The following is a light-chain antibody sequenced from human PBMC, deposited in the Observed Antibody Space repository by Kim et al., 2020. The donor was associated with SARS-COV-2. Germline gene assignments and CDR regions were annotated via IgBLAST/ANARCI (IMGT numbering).Light chain of an antibody. V-gene: IGKV3-20*01. CDR1: VSLSRSP. CDR3: QQYDGAYT. Sequence: SFPPADPAPLPFRASVSLSRSPFACYPQTPGHAPRLLINAVSNRATGIPDRFIGSGSGTDFTLPISRLEPEVFAVYYCQQYDGAYTFGQGTKLEI. J-gene: IGKJ2*01. CDR2: AVS.